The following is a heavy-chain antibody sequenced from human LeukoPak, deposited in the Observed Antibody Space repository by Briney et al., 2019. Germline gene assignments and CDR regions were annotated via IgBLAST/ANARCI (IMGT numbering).Heavy chain of an antibody. J-gene: IGHJ5*02. CDR3: ARDRYYDFWSGYYGDWFGP. CDR2: ISSSGSTI. D-gene: IGHD3-3*01. CDR1: GFTFSDYY. Sequence: PGGSLRLSCAASGFTFSDYYMSWIRQAPGEGLEWVSYISSSGSTIYYADSVKGRFTISRDNAKNSLYLQMNSLRAEDTAVYYCARDRYYDFWSGYYGDWFGPWGQGTLVTVSS. V-gene: IGHV3-11*01.